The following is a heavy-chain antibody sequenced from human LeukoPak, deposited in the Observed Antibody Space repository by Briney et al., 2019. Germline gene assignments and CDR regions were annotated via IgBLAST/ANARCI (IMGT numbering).Heavy chain of an antibody. CDR1: GGPISSYY. Sequence: SETLSLTCTVSGGPISSYYWSWIRQPPGKGLEWIGYIYYSGSTNYNPSLKSRVTISVDTSKNQFSLKLSSVTAADTAVYYCARGYSSYYFDYWGQGTLVTVSS. J-gene: IGHJ4*02. CDR2: IYYSGST. V-gene: IGHV4-59*01. CDR3: ARGYSSYYFDY. D-gene: IGHD6-19*01.